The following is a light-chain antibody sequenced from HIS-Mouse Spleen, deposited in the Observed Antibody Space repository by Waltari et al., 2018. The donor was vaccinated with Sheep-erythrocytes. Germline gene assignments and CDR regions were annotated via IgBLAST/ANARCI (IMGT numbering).Light chain of an antibody. CDR2: QDS. V-gene: IGLV3-1*01. Sequence: SYELTQPPSVSVSPGQTASITCSGDHLGDKYACWYQQKPGQSPVLVIYQDSKRPSGSPERFAGSNSGNTATLTISGTQAMDEADYYCQAWDSSTAVFGGGTKLTVL. CDR1: HLGDKY. CDR3: QAWDSSTAV. J-gene: IGLJ2*01.